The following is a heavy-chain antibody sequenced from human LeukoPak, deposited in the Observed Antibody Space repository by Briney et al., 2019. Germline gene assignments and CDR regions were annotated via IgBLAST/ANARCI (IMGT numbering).Heavy chain of an antibody. CDR3: AKDMGYYYDSSGYYPHDY. CDR2: ISGSGGST. D-gene: IGHD3-22*01. CDR1: GFTFSSYA. V-gene: IGHV3-23*01. Sequence: PGGSLRLSCAASGFTFSSYAMSWVRQAPGKGLEWVSAISGSGGSTYYADSVKGRFTISRDNSKNTLYLQMNSLRAEDTAVYYCAKDMGYYYDSSGYYPHDYWGQGTLVTVSS. J-gene: IGHJ4*02.